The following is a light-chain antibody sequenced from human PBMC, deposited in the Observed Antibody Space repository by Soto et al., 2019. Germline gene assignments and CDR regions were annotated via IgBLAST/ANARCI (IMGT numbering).Light chain of an antibody. Sequence: EIVLTQSPATLSFSPGEGATLSCRASQTVNNYLAWYQQKPGQAPRLLIYDASNRATGIPARFSGSGSGTDFTLTISSLEPEDSAVYYCQQRRYWPLTFGGGTRVHIK. CDR1: QTVNNY. J-gene: IGKJ4*01. V-gene: IGKV3-11*01. CDR3: QQRRYWPLT. CDR2: DAS.